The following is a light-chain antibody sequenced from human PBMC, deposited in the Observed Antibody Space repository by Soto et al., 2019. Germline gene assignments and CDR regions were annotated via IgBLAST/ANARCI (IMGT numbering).Light chain of an antibody. CDR1: QYISTQ. CDR2: GAF. Sequence: DTQMTQSPSTLSASVGDRVTIICRASQYISTQLAWYQQKPGKAPKLLISGAFSLESGVASRFSGSGSGTEFTLTISCLQPDDFATYYCQQYYSYSTFGQGTKVDIK. CDR3: QQYYSYST. J-gene: IGKJ1*01. V-gene: IGKV1-5*02.